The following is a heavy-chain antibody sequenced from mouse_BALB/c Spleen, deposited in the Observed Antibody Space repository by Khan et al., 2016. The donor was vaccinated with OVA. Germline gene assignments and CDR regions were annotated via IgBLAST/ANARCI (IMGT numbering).Heavy chain of an antibody. CDR3: ARDDGYSLFAY. Sequence: QVQLKESGPELVRPGASVKISCKGPDYTFTDYPMHWVQQSHVKSLEWIGAVSTSYGNTNYNQKFKGKAIMTVEKSSSTAYLELARLTSEDSAIYYGARDDGYSLFAYWGQGTLVTVSA. V-gene: IGHV1S137*01. CDR2: VSTSYGNT. D-gene: IGHD2-3*01. J-gene: IGHJ3*01. CDR1: DYTFTDYP.